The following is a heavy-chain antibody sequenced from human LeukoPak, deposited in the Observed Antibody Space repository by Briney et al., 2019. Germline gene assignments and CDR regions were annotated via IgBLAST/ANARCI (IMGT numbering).Heavy chain of an antibody. J-gene: IGHJ4*02. CDR2: IKSKTDGGTT. CDR1: GFTFSNAW. D-gene: IGHD6-19*01. Sequence: PGGSLRLSCAASGFTFSNAWMSWVRQAPGKGLEWVGRIKSKTDGGTTDYAAPVKGRFTISRDDSKSIAYLQMNSLKTEDTAVYYCTRECSGYSSGQRCYWGQGTLVTVSS. V-gene: IGHV3-15*01. CDR3: TRECSGYSSGQRCY.